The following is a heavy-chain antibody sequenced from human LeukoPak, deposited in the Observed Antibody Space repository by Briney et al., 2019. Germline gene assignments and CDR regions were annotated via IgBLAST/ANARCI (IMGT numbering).Heavy chain of an antibody. CDR1: GGSISSNNW. CDR2: IYHSGGP. D-gene: IGHD1-1*01. J-gene: IGHJ4*02. CDR3: ARVNINNWHSCDY. Sequence: SGTLSLTCAVSGGSISSNNWWGWVRQPPGKGLEWIGEIYHSGGPNYNPSLKSRVTISVDKSRNHFSLNLSSVTAADTDVYYCARVNINNWHSCDYWGQGTLVTVSS. V-gene: IGHV4-4*02.